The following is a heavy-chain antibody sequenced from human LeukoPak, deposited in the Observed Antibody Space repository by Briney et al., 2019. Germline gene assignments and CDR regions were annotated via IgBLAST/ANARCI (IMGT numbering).Heavy chain of an antibody. CDR1: GFTFGSYG. CDR3: ARVGATDY. J-gene: IGHJ4*02. V-gene: IGHV3-66*01. CDR2: IYSGGST. Sequence: GGSLRLSCAASGFTFGSYGMSWVRQAPGKGLEWVSVIYSGGSTYYADSVKGRFTISRDNSKNTLYLQMNSLRAEDTAVYYCARVGATDYWGQGTLVTVSS. D-gene: IGHD1-26*01.